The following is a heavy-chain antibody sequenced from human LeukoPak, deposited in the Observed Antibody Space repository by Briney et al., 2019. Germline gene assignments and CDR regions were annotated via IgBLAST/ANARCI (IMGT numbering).Heavy chain of an antibody. D-gene: IGHD3-16*01. J-gene: IGHJ6*03. CDR2: IYSGGST. V-gene: IGHV3-66*01. Sequence: GGSLRLSCAASGFTVSSNYMSWVRQAPGKGLEWVSVIYSGGSTYYADSVKGRFTISRDNSKNTLYLQMNSLRAEDTAVYYCATERAGERPRPLLSYYYMDVWGKGTTVTISS. CDR3: ATERAGERPRPLLSYYYMDV. CDR1: GFTVSSNY.